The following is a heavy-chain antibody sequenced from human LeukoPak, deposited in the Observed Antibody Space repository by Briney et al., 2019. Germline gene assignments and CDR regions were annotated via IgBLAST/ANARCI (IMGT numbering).Heavy chain of an antibody. CDR2: IISSSSYI. V-gene: IGHV3-21*01. CDR1: GFTFSSYN. J-gene: IGHJ4*02. Sequence: PGGSLRLSCAAPGFTFSSYNMNWVRQAPGKGLEWFSSIISSSSYIYYADSVKGRFTISRDNAKNSLYLQMSSLRAEDTAVYYCARDRERSSWFDYWGQGTLVTVPS. CDR3: ARDRERSSWFDY. D-gene: IGHD6-13*01.